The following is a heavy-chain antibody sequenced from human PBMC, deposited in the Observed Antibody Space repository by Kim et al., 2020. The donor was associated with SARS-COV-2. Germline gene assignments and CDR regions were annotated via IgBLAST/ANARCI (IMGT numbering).Heavy chain of an antibody. CDR3: ARDGKGYYYDSSGPNDDAFDI. J-gene: IGHJ3*02. V-gene: IGHV3-30*07. D-gene: IGHD3-22*01. Sequence: FTISRDNSKNTLYLQMNSLRAEDTAVYYCARDGKGYYYDSSGPNDDAFDIWGQGTMVTVSS.